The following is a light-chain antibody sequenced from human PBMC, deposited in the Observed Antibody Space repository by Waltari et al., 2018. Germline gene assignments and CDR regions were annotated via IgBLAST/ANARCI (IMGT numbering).Light chain of an antibody. CDR3: MQGTHWPYT. Sequence: DVVMTQSPLSLPVIPGQPASISFMSSQSLVHSDGNTYLIWFQQRPGQSPRRLIYKVSNRESGVPDRFSGSGSDTEFTLKISRVEADEVVVYYCMQGTHWPYTFGQGTRLDI. CDR1: QSLVHSDGNTY. J-gene: IGKJ2*01. V-gene: IGKV2-30*02. CDR2: KVS.